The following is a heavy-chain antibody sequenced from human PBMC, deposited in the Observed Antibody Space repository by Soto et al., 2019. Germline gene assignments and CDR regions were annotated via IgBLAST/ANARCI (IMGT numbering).Heavy chain of an antibody. CDR3: ARGRQEYYDFWSGYYYYGMDV. D-gene: IGHD3-3*01. J-gene: IGHJ6*02. CDR1: GGSFSGYY. CDR2: INHSGST. V-gene: IGHV4-34*01. Sequence: QVQLQQWGAGLLKPSETLSLTCAVYGGSFSGYYWSWIRQPPGKGLEWIGEINHSGSTNYNPSLKSRVTISVDTSKNQCSLKLSSVTAAVTAVYYCARGRQEYYDFWSGYYYYGMDVWGQGTTVTVSS.